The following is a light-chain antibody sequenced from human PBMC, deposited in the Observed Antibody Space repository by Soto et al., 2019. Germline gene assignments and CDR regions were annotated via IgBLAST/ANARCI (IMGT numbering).Light chain of an antibody. V-gene: IGKV3-20*01. Sequence: EIVLTQSPGTLSVPPGERVTLSCRASQSVNSNFLAWYQQRPGQAPRLLLFGASYRATGIPDRFSGSGSGTDFTLTISRLEPEDFAVYYCQQYSSSPPEFTFGPGTRVDSK. CDR2: GAS. J-gene: IGKJ3*01. CDR1: QSVNSNF. CDR3: QQYSSSPPEFT.